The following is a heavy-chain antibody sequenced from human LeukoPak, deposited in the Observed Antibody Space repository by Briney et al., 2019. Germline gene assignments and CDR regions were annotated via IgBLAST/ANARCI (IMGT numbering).Heavy chain of an antibody. D-gene: IGHD3-10*01. CDR3: ASTGIEYYYGSGPKDY. CDR1: SGSFSGYY. Sequence: SETLSLTCAVYSGSFSGYYWSRIRQPPGKGLEWIGEINHSGSTNYNPSLKSRVTISVDTSKNQFSLKLSSVTAADTAVYYCASTGIEYYYGSGPKDYWGQGTLVTVSS. V-gene: IGHV4-34*01. J-gene: IGHJ4*02. CDR2: INHSGST.